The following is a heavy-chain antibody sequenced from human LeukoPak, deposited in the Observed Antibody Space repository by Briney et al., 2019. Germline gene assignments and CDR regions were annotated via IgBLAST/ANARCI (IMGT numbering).Heavy chain of an antibody. D-gene: IGHD6-19*01. CDR3: ARYDSSGWYGAAFDI. J-gene: IGHJ3*02. CDR2: ISAYNGNT. V-gene: IGHV1-18*01. Sequence: ASVKVSCKASGYTFTSYGISWVRQAPGQGLEWMGWISAYNGNTNYAQKLQGRVTMTTDTSTSTAYMELRSLRSDDTAVYYCARYDSSGWYGAAFDIWGQGAMVTVSS. CDR1: GYTFTSYG.